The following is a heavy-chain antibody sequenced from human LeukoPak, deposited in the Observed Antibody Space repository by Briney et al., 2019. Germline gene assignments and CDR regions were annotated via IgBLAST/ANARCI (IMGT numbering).Heavy chain of an antibody. Sequence: SVKVSCKASGFTFTSSAVQWVRQARGQRLEWIGWIVVGSGNTNYAQKLQGRVTMTTDTSTSTAYMELRSLRSDDTAVYYCARREQLGAPFDYWGQGTLVTVSS. J-gene: IGHJ4*02. CDR2: IVVGSGNT. CDR3: ARREQLGAPFDY. V-gene: IGHV1-58*01. D-gene: IGHD6-6*01. CDR1: GFTFTSSA.